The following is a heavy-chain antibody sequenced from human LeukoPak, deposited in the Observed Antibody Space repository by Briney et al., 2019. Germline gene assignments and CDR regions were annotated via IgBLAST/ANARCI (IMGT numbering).Heavy chain of an antibody. CDR3: ARDRDDFWSGYFPGGNWFDP. D-gene: IGHD3-3*01. CDR2: IWYDGSNK. V-gene: IGHV3-33*01. Sequence: PGGSLRLSCAACGFTFSIYGMHWVRQAPGKGLEWVAVIWYDGSNKYYADSVKGRFTISRDNSKNTLYLQMNSLRAEDTAVYYCARDRDDFWSGYFPGGNWFDPWGQGTLVTVSS. J-gene: IGHJ5*02. CDR1: GFTFSIYG.